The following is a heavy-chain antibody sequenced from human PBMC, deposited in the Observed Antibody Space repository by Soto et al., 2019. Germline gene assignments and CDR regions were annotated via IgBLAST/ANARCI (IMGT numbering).Heavy chain of an antibody. Sequence: ASVKVSCKASGYTFTSYYMHWVRQAPGQGLEWMGIINPSGGSTSYAQKFQGRVTMTRDTSTSTVYMELSSLRSEDTAVYYCASPPPQGSGSYCWRQDYYGMDVWGQGTTVTVSS. J-gene: IGHJ6*02. D-gene: IGHD1-26*01. V-gene: IGHV1-46*01. CDR2: INPSGGST. CDR3: ASPPPQGSGSYCWRQDYYGMDV. CDR1: GYTFTSYY.